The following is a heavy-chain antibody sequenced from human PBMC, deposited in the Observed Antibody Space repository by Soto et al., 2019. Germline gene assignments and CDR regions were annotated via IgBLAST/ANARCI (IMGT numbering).Heavy chain of an antibody. CDR3: AAAAGPEMYYYYSGRDV. J-gene: IGHJ6*02. CDR1: GYTFTGYY. V-gene: IGHV1-2*04. Sequence: ASVKVSCKASGYTFTGYYMHWVRQAPGQGLEWMGWINPNSGGTNYAQKFQGWVTMTRDTSISTAYMELSRLRSDDTAVYYCAAAAGPEMYYYYSGRDVGGQGTTVPVSS. CDR2: INPNSGGT. D-gene: IGHD2-15*01.